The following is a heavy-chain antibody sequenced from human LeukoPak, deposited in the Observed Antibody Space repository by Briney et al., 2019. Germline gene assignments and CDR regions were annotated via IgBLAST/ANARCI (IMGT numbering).Heavy chain of an antibody. J-gene: IGHJ3*02. CDR2: ISGSGVST. CDR3: AKGRNAFDI. V-gene: IGHV3-23*01. CDR1: EFTFSSYA. Sequence: GGSLRLSCAASEFTFSSYAMSWVRQAPGKGLEWVSAISGSGVSTYYADSVKGRFTIPRDNSKNTLYLQMNSLRAEDTAVYYCAKGRNAFDIWGHGTMVTVSS.